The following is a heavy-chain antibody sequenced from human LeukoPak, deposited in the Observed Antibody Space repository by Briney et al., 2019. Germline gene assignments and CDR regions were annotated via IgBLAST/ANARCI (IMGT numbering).Heavy chain of an antibody. CDR1: GYTFTGYY. CDR2: INPNSGGT. D-gene: IGHD1-26*01. CDR3: AREVSGSYSSWFDP. V-gene: IGHV1-2*04. J-gene: IGHJ5*02. Sequence: GESLKISCKASGYTFTGYYMHWVRQAPGQGLEWMGWINPNSGGTNYAQKFQGWVTMTRDTSISTAYMELSRLRSDDTAVYYCAREVSGSYSSWFDPWGQGTLVTVSS.